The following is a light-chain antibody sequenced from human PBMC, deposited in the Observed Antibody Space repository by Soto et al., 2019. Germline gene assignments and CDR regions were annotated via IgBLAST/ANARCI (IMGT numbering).Light chain of an antibody. V-gene: IGKV3-15*01. CDR3: HQYNNGPPWT. CDR1: QSVCSN. J-gene: IGKJ1*01. CDR2: GAS. Sequence: EIVTTQSPATLSLSPGERATLSCRTSQSVCSNLAWYQQKPGQAPRLLIYGASTRATGIAGRFSGSGSGTEFTLTISSLQSEDFAVYYCHQYNNGPPWTFGQGTKVEI.